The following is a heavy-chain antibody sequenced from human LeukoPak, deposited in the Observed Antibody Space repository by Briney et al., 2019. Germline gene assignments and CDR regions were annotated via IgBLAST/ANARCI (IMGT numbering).Heavy chain of an antibody. J-gene: IGHJ6*02. V-gene: IGHV3-11*01. CDR1: GFTFSDYY. CDR3: ASWYSSGWYLVDYGMDV. Sequence: GGSLRLSCAASGFTFSDYYMSWIRQAPGKGLEWVSYISSSGSTIYYADSVKGRFTISRGNAKNSLYLQMNSLRAEDTAVYYCASWYSSGWYLVDYGMDVWGQGTTVTVSS. CDR2: ISSSGSTI. D-gene: IGHD6-19*01.